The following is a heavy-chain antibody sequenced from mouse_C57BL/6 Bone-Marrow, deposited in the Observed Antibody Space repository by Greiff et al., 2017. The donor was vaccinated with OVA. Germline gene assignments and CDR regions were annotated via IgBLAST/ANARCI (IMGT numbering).Heavy chain of an antibody. J-gene: IGHJ1*03. CDR1: GYTFTDYY. CDR2: INPKNGGT. V-gene: IGHV1-26*01. CDR3: KRHWYFDV. Sequence: EVQLQQSGPELVKPGASVKISCKASGYTFTDYYMNWVKQSHGKSLEWIGDINPKNGGTSYNQKFKGKATLTVDKSSSTAYMELRSLTSEDSADYYCKRHWYFDVWGTGTTVTVSS.